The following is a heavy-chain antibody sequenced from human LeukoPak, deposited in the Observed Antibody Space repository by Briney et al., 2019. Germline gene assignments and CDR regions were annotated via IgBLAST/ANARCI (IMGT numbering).Heavy chain of an antibody. CDR1: GYSFTSYW. J-gene: IGHJ5*02. CDR3: ARHGIAAAGLNWFDP. CDR2: IHPGDSDT. V-gene: IGHV5-51*01. D-gene: IGHD6-13*01. Sequence: GESLKISCKGSGYSFTSYWIGWVRQMPGKGLEWMGIIHPGDSDTRYSPSFQGQVTISADKSISTAYLQWSSLKASDTAMYYCARHGIAAAGLNWFDPWGQGTLVTVSS.